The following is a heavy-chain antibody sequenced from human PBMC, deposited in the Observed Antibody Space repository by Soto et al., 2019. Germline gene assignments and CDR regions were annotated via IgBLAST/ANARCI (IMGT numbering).Heavy chain of an antibody. V-gene: IGHV3-30-3*01. J-gene: IGHJ2*01. Sequence: QVQLVESGGGVVQPGRSLRLSCAASGFTFSSYAMHWVRQAPGKGLEWVAVISYDGSNKYYAHSVTGRFTISRDNSKNTLDLQLNSVRDEDTSVYYCARDPLWDKAMVYWYFPLGGRGTLVAVSS. CDR2: ISYDGSNK. CDR1: GFTFSSYA. D-gene: IGHD5-18*01. CDR3: ARDPLWDKAMVYWYFPL.